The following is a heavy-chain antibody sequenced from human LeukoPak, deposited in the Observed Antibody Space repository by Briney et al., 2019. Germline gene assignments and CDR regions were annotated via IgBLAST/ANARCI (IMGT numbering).Heavy chain of an antibody. CDR3: ARVVPAAIPYYYYYYMDV. CDR1: GGSISSGSYY. CDR2: IYTSGST. J-gene: IGHJ6*03. V-gene: IGHV4-61*02. D-gene: IGHD2-2*02. Sequence: SQTLSLTCTVSGGSISSGSYYWSWIRQPAGKGLEWIGRIYTSGSTNYNPSLKSRVTISVDTSKNQFSLKLSSVTAADTAVYYCARVVPAAIPYYYYYYMDVWGKGTTVTVSS.